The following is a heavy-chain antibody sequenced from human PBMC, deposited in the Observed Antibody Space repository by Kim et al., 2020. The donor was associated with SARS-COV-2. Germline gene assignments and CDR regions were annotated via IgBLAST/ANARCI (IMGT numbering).Heavy chain of an antibody. J-gene: IGHJ5*02. CDR2: INTNTGNP. CDR3: ARELWFRELSDTNAHLEFDP. V-gene: IGHV7-4-1*02. Sequence: ASVKVSCKASGYTFTSYAMNWVRQAPGQGLEWMGWINTNTGNPTYAQGFTGRFVFSLDTSVSTAYLQISSLKAEDTAVYYCARELWFRELSDTNAHLEFDPWGQGTLVTVSS. CDR1: GYTFTSYA. D-gene: IGHD3-10*01.